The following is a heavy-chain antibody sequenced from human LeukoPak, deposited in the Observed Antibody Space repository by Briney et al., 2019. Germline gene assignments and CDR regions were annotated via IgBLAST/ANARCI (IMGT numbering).Heavy chain of an antibody. J-gene: IGHJ4*02. Sequence: SETLSLTCTVSGGSISSYYWSWTRQPPGKGLEWIGYIYYSGSTNYNPSLKSRVTISVDTSKNQFSLKLSSVTAADTAVYYCAGGVVAALDFDYWGQGTLVTVSS. CDR2: IYYSGST. CDR3: AGGVVAALDFDY. CDR1: GGSISSYY. D-gene: IGHD2-15*01. V-gene: IGHV4-59*01.